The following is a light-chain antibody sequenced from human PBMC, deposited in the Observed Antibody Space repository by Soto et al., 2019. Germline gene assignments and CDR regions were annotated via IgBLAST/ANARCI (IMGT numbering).Light chain of an antibody. CDR1: QDIKNY. J-gene: IGKJ4*01. CDR2: DAS. V-gene: IGKV1-33*01. Sequence: DIQMTQSPSSLSASVGDRVTITCQASQDIKNYLNWYQQKSGKAPKLLIYDASDLETGVPSRFSGSGSGTDCTCTINSLQPEDIATYYCQQYDNLPLTFGGGTKGEIK. CDR3: QQYDNLPLT.